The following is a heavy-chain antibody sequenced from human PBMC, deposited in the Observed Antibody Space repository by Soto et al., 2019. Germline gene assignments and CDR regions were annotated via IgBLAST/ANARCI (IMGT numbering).Heavy chain of an antibody. CDR2: ISGSGGST. CDR3: ARDNLGHYDFWSGPPGWFDP. J-gene: IGHJ5*02. CDR1: GFTFSSYA. V-gene: IGHV3-23*01. Sequence: PGGSLRLSCAASGFTFSSYAMSWVRQAPGKGLEWVSAISGSGGSTYYADSVKGRFTISRDNSKNTLYLQMNSLRAEDTAVYYCARDNLGHYDFWSGPPGWFDPWGQGTLVTVSS. D-gene: IGHD3-3*01.